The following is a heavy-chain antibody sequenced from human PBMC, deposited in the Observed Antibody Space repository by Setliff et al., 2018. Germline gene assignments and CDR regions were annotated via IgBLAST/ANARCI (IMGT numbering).Heavy chain of an antibody. CDR3: ARDGYPGTS. CDR1: GLTLINNG. Sequence: GGSLRLSCAASGLTLINNGFHWVRQAPGKGLEWVAIIWHDGTNKYYADSVKGRFDISRDNVRSSLFLQMNSLRVEDTAVYCCARDGYPGTSWGQGTLVTVSS. D-gene: IGHD2-2*03. V-gene: IGHV3-33*01. CDR2: IWHDGTNK. J-gene: IGHJ5*02.